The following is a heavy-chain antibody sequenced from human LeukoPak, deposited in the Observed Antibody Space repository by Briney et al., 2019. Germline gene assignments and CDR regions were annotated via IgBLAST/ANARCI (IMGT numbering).Heavy chain of an antibody. D-gene: IGHD3-22*01. CDR1: GFTFSSYW. J-gene: IGHJ4*02. CDR3: ARGCYYDSSGYYFFDY. V-gene: IGHV3-7*01. CDR2: IKQDGSEK. Sequence: PGGSLRLSCAASGFTFSSYWMSWVCQAPGKGLEWVANIKQDGSEKYYVDSVKGRFTISRDNAKNSLYLQMNSLRAEDTAVYYCARGCYYDSSGYYFFDYWGQGTLVTVSS.